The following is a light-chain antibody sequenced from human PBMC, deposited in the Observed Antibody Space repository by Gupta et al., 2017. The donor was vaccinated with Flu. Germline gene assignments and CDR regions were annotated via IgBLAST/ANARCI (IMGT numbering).Light chain of an antibody. CDR3: QQYSHWPPLT. CDR1: HSVGAD. Sequence: RATLSYRASHSVGADLAWYQQKPGQAPRLLIYDASTRASGSPDRFRGSGSGTDFTLTISSLQSEDSGVYFCQQYSHWPPLTFGGGTKVEI. CDR2: DAS. V-gene: IGKV3-15*01. J-gene: IGKJ4*01.